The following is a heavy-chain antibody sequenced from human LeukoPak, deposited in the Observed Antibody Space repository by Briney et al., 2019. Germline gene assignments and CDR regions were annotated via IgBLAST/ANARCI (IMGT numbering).Heavy chain of an antibody. Sequence: PSETLSLTCTVSGGSISSSSYYWGWIRQPPGKGLEWIGGIYYSGSTYYNPSLKSRVTISVDTSKNQFSLKLSSVTAADTAVYYCARSPRSGGSCHFDYWGQGTLVTVSS. D-gene: IGHD2-15*01. J-gene: IGHJ4*02. V-gene: IGHV4-39*01. CDR1: GGSISSSSYY. CDR2: IYYSGST. CDR3: ARSPRSGGSCHFDY.